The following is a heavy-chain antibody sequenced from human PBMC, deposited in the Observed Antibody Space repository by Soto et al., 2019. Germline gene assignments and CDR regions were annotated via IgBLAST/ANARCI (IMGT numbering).Heavy chain of an antibody. D-gene: IGHD3-3*01. CDR2: IYYSGST. CDR1: GGSISSYY. J-gene: IGHJ6*02. Sequence: SETLSLTCTVSGGSISSYYWSWIRQPPGKGLEWIGYIYYSGSTNYNPSLKSRVTISVDTSKNQFSLKLSSVTAADTAVYYCARCRYYDFWSGYYTGTPGHYYYGMDVWGQGTTVT. V-gene: IGHV4-59*01. CDR3: ARCRYYDFWSGYYTGTPGHYYYGMDV.